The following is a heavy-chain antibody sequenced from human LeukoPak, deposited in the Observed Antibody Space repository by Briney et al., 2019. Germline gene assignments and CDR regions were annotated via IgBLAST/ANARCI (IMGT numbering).Heavy chain of an antibody. J-gene: IGHJ4*02. CDR3: ASEDVDTGDF. V-gene: IGHV3-30*04. CDR2: ISHDGANK. Sequence: GGSLRFSCAGSGFTFSNSAIHWVRLAPGKGLEWVAFISHDGANKYFSHSVDGRFTVSRLNSQNTAYLQMSNLRPEDTAIYYCASEDVDTGDFWGQGTLVTVSS. D-gene: IGHD5-18*01. CDR1: GFTFSNSA.